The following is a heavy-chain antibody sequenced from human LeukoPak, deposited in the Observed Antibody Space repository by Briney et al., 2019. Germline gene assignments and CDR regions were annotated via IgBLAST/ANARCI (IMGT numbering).Heavy chain of an antibody. CDR2: ISYDGSNK. CDR1: GFTFSSYG. Sequence: GRSLRLSCAASGFTFSSYGMHWVRQAPGKGLEWVAVISYDGSNKYYADSVKGRFTISRDNSKNTLYLQMNSLRAEDTAVYYCAGAYGSGSSRVDYWGQGTLVTVSS. V-gene: IGHV3-30*03. D-gene: IGHD3-10*01. J-gene: IGHJ4*02. CDR3: AGAYGSGSSRVDY.